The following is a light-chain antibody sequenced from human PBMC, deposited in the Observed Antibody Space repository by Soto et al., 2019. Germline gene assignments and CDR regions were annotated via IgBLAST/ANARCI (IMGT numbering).Light chain of an antibody. J-gene: IGKJ5*01. CDR1: QSVRSER. CDR2: DTS. Sequence: DIVLTQSPDTLSLSPGERVTLSCRASQSVRSERLAWYQQKPGQAPRLVIFDTSFRASGFPQRFSGSGSGTYFSLTISRLEPEDFAVYYCQQYDVLPITFGLGTRLEI. CDR3: QQYDVLPIT. V-gene: IGKV3-20*01.